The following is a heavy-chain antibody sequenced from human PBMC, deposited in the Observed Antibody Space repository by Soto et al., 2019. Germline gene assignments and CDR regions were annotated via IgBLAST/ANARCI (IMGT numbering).Heavy chain of an antibody. CDR3: VRVMTPHFDLQRWYDAFDI. J-gene: IGHJ3*02. CDR2: IIPIFGTA. V-gene: IGHV1-69*12. D-gene: IGHD5-18*01. Sequence: QVQLVQSGAEVKKPGSSVKVSCKASGGTFSSYAISWVRQAPGQGLEWMGGIIPIFGTANYAQKFQGRVMITAYDSMSTAYMELSSMKTEYTAVYYCVRVMTPHFDLQRWYDAFDICGRGTMVTVSS. CDR1: GGTFSSYA.